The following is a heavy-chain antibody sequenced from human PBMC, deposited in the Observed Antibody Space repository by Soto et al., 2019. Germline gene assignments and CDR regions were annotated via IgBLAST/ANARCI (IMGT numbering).Heavy chain of an antibody. CDR3: ARRVIAAAGTSSWFDP. V-gene: IGHV1-2*04. D-gene: IGHD6-13*01. CDR1: GYTFTGYY. CDR2: INPNSGGT. J-gene: IGHJ5*02. Sequence: ASVKVSCKASGYTFTGYYMHWVRRAPGQGLEWMGWINPNSGGTNYARKFQGWVTMTRDTSISTAYMELSSLRAEDTAVYYCARRVIAAAGTSSWFDPWGQGTLVTVSS.